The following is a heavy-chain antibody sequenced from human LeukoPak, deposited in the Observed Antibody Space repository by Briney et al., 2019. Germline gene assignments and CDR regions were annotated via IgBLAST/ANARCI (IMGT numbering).Heavy chain of an antibody. CDR2: ISSSSGFI. CDR3: AREEYGSGSYGENY. V-gene: IGHV3-21*04. Sequence: GGSLRLSCAASGFTFSTYTMNWVRQAPGKGLEWVSSISSSSGFIYYADSVKGRFTISRDNAKNSLYLQMNSLRDEDTAVYYCAREEYGSGSYGENYWGQGTLVTVSS. D-gene: IGHD3-10*01. J-gene: IGHJ4*02. CDR1: GFTFSTYT.